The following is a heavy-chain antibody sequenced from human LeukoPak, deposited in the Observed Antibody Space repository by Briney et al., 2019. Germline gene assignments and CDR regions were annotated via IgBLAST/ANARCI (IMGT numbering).Heavy chain of an antibody. D-gene: IGHD5-12*01. Sequence: PGRSLRLSCAASGFTFSSYWMHWVRQPPGEGLVWVSRINSDGTYTSYADSVKGRFTISRDNAKNTLYLQMNSLRAEDTAVYYCAARYSGYVADWGQGTLVTVSS. CDR2: INSDGTYT. J-gene: IGHJ4*02. CDR3: AARYSGYVAD. V-gene: IGHV3-74*01. CDR1: GFTFSSYW.